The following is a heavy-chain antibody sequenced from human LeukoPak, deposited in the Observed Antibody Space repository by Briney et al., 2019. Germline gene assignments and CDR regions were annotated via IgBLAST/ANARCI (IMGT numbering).Heavy chain of an antibody. Sequence: SGGSLRLSCAASGFTFSSYSMNWVRQAPGKGLEWVSSISSSSSYIYYADSVKGRFTISRDNAKNSLYLQMNSLRAEDTAVYYCATREGWLVYAFDIWGQGTMVTVSS. CDR3: ATREGWLVYAFDI. D-gene: IGHD6-19*01. J-gene: IGHJ3*02. CDR1: GFTFSSYS. CDR2: ISSSSSYI. V-gene: IGHV3-21*01.